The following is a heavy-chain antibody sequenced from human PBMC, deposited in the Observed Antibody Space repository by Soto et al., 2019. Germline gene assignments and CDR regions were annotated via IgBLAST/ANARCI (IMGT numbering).Heavy chain of an antibody. V-gene: IGHV3-30*18. Sequence: QVQLVESGGGVVQPGRSLRLSCAASGFTFSSYGMHWVRQAPGKGLEWVAVIYDGSNKYYADSVKGRFTISRDNSKNTVYLQMNSLRAEDTAVYYCAEEVWSGPMDVWGQGTTVTVSS. D-gene: IGHD3-3*01. J-gene: IGHJ6*02. CDR1: GFTFSSYG. CDR3: AEEVWSGPMDV. CDR2: IYDGSNK.